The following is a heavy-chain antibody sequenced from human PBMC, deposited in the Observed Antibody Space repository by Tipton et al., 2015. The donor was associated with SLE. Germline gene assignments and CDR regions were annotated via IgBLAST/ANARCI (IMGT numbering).Heavy chain of an antibody. J-gene: IGHJ4*02. CDR3: ARGSIFGVVIDY. V-gene: IGHV4-34*09. D-gene: IGHD3-3*01. Sequence: TLSLTCAVYGGSFSGYCWSWIRQPPGKGLEWIGRIYTSGSTNYNPSLKSRVTISVDTSKNQFSLKLSSVTAADTAVYYCARGSIFGVVIDYWGQGTLVTVSS. CDR1: GGSFSGYC. CDR2: IYTSGST.